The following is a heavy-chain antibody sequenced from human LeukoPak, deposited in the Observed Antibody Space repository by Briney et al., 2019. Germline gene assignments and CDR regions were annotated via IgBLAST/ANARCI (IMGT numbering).Heavy chain of an antibody. J-gene: IGHJ4*02. D-gene: IGHD4-17*01. CDR2: ISSKAYGGTP. CDR1: GFTFGDYA. Sequence: PGGSLRLSCTASGFTFGDYAMHWFRQAPAKGLEWVGFISSKAYGGTPEYAASVKGRFTISRDDSKSIAYLQMNSLKTEDTAVYYCSRGRSGTVTSAWGQGTLVTVSS. V-gene: IGHV3-49*03. CDR3: SRGRSGTVTSA.